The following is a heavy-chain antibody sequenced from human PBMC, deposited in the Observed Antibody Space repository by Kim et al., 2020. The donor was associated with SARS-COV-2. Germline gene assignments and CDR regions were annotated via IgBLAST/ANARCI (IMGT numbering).Heavy chain of an antibody. Sequence: PSLKSRVTTSVDTSENQFSRKLSSVTAADTAVYYCARDQYSSSWYSRWFDPWGQGTLVTVSS. CDR3: ARDQYSSSWYSRWFDP. J-gene: IGHJ5*02. D-gene: IGHD6-13*01. V-gene: IGHV4-59*01.